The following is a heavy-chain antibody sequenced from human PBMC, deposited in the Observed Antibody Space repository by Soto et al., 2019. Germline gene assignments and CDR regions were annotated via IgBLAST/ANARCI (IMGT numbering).Heavy chain of an antibody. D-gene: IGHD1-26*01. CDR3: ARGAAGGAATFDY. Sequence: GGSLRLSCAASGFTFTDYSMNWVRQAPGKGLEWVSYISSSSTTIYYADSVKGRFTISRDNAKNSLYLQVNSLRDDDTAVYYCARGAAGGAATFDYWGQGTLVTVSS. CDR2: ISSSSTTI. CDR1: GFTFTDYS. J-gene: IGHJ4*02. V-gene: IGHV3-48*02.